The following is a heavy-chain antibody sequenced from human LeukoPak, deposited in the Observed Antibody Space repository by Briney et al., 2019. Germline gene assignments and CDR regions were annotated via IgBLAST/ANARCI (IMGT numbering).Heavy chain of an antibody. Sequence: SETLSLTCAVYGGSFSGYYWSWIRQPPGKGLEWIGEINHSGSTNYNPSLKSRVTISVDTSKNQFSLKLSSVTAADTAVHYCARVPRGIVAWRRYYYYMDVWGKGTTVTVSS. CDR1: GGSFSGYY. V-gene: IGHV4-34*01. D-gene: IGHD6-13*01. J-gene: IGHJ6*03. CDR2: INHSGST. CDR3: ARVPRGIVAWRRYYYYMDV.